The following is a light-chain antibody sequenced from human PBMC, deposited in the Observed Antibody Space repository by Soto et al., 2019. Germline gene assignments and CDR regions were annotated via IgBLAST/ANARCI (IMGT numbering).Light chain of an antibody. CDR3: QQHSHWPPWT. CDR1: QGINNY. V-gene: IGKV1-27*01. CDR2: AAF. Sequence: DIQMTQSPSSLSASVGDRVTINCRASQGINNYLAWYQQKPGKVPKLLIFAAFTLQSGVPPRFSGSGSGTDFTLTISNLEPEDFAVYYCQQHSHWPPWTFGQGTKVDIK. J-gene: IGKJ1*01.